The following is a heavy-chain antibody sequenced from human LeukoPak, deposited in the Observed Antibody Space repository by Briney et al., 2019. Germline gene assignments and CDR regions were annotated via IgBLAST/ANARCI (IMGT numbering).Heavy chain of an antibody. Sequence: ASVKVSCKALGYTFTDYYMHWVRQAPGQGLEWMGWINGNSGDTKYAQKFQGRVTMTRDTSISTAYMELSRLRSDDTAIYYCARVQTTGLLEWLYWGQGALVTVSS. CDR1: GYTFTDYY. CDR2: INGNSGDT. CDR3: ARVQTTGLLEWLY. J-gene: IGHJ4*02. V-gene: IGHV1-2*02. D-gene: IGHD3-3*01.